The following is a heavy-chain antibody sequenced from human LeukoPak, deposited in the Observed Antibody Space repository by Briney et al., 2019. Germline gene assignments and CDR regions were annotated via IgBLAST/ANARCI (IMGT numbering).Heavy chain of an antibody. J-gene: IGHJ4*02. CDR3: ARDLGDCSTGYYFDY. Sequence: GSLRLSCAASGFTFSTYGMYWVRQAPGKGLEWVAVIWHDGSNKYYGESVKGRFTISRADSENTLYLHMSSLTAEDTAVYYCARDLGDCSTGYYFDYWGQGTLVTVSS. V-gene: IGHV3-33*01. CDR1: GFTFSTYG. CDR2: IWHDGSNK. D-gene: IGHD6-13*01.